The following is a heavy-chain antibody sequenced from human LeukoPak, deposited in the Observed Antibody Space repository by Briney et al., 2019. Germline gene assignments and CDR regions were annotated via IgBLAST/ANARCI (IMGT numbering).Heavy chain of an antibody. Sequence: PGTSLRLSCAGSGFIFNRHAIHWVRQAPGKGPDWVAVTSYDATNEYYADSVKGRFTISRDNSKNTLYLQMNSLRAEDTAVYYCARDSRYFDWLSPQINYYYGMDVWGQGTTVTVSS. CDR1: GFIFNRHA. V-gene: IGHV3-30*04. J-gene: IGHJ6*02. CDR2: TSYDATNE. D-gene: IGHD3-9*01. CDR3: ARDSRYFDWLSPQINYYYGMDV.